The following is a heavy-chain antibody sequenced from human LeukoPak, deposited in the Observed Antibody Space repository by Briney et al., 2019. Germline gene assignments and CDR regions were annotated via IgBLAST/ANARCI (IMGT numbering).Heavy chain of an antibody. Sequence: SETLSLTCAVSGGSISSGGYSWSWIRQPPGKGLEWIGYIYYSGSTYYNPSLKSRVTISVDTSKNQFSLKLSSVTAADTAVYYCARGLFAFLYWGQGTLVTVSS. CDR3: ARGLFAFLY. CDR2: IYYSGST. J-gene: IGHJ4*02. V-gene: IGHV4-30-4*07. CDR1: GGSISSGGYS.